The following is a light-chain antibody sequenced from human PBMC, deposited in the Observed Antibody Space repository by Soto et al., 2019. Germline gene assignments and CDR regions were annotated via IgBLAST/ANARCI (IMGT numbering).Light chain of an antibody. V-gene: IGKV3-20*01. CDR3: QQYCSSPQVT. Sequence: EIVLTQSPGTLSLSPGERDTLSCRASQSVSSNYLAWYQQKPGQAPRLLISGASSRATGIPDRFGGSGSGTELTLIISRLEPEDLAVYYCQQYCSSPQVTFGQGTRLEIK. CDR1: QSVSSNY. CDR2: GAS. J-gene: IGKJ5*01.